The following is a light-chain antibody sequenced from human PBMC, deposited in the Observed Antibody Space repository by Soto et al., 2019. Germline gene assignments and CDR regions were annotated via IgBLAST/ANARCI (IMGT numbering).Light chain of an antibody. V-gene: IGKV3-15*01. CDR1: QSVSSN. CDR3: QQYNNWPPWT. CDR2: GAS. Sequence: EIVMTQSPATLSVSPGERATLSCRASQSVSSNLAWYQQKPGQAPRLLIYGASTRATGIPARFSGSASGTEFTLTCSSLQSEDFAVYYCQQYNNWPPWTFGQGTKVEIK. J-gene: IGKJ1*01.